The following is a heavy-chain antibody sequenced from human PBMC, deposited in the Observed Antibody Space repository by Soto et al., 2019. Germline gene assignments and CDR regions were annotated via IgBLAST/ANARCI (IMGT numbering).Heavy chain of an antibody. D-gene: IGHD3-3*01. V-gene: IGHV4-61*01. CDR3: ATIPQYYDFRSGYYP. CDR1: GGSVGSGSYY. Sequence: ETLSPTCTVSGGSVGSGSYYWSWIRQRPGKGLEWIGYIYYSGSTNYNPSLSSRVTISVDRSKNQFSLKLSSLTAADTAVYYSATIPQYYDFRSGYYPWGQGTLATVSS. J-gene: IGHJ5*02. CDR2: IYYSGST.